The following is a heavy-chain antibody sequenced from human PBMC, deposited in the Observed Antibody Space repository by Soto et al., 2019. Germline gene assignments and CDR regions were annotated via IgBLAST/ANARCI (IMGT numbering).Heavy chain of an antibody. J-gene: IGHJ5*02. D-gene: IGHD3-3*01. CDR3: ASSPGEYYDFWSGFEYNCFDP. V-gene: IGHV4-4*07. CDR2: IYTSGST. Sequence: ASETLSLTCTVSGGSISSYYWSWIRQPAGKGLEWIGRIYTSGSTNYNPSLKSLVTMSVDTSKNQFSLKLSSVTAADTAVYYCASSPGEYYDFWSGFEYNCFDPWGQGTLVTVSS. CDR1: GGSISSYY.